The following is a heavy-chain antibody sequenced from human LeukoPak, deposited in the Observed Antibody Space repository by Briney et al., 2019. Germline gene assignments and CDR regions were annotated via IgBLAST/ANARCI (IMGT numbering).Heavy chain of an antibody. D-gene: IGHD3-10*01. V-gene: IGHV3-30*02. J-gene: IGHJ5*02. CDR3: ARDFYGSGGNWFDP. CDR2: IQNDGNSK. Sequence: PGGSLRLSCAASGLTFSMPPMDWVRQAPGKGLEWVAFIQNDGNSKNYADSVRGRFTISRDTSKNTLYLQMNSLRAEDTAVYYCARDFYGSGGNWFDPWGQGTLVTVSS. CDR1: GLTFSMPP.